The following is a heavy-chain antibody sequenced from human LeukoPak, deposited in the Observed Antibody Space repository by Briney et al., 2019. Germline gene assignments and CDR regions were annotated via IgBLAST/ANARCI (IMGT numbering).Heavy chain of an antibody. V-gene: IGHV1-2*02. CDR1: GYTFTGYY. D-gene: IGHD3-10*01. J-gene: IGHJ5*02. Sequence: ASVKVSCKASGYTFTGYYMHWVRQAPGQGLEWMGWINPNSGGTNYAQKFQGRVTMTRDTSISTAYMELSRLRSDDTAVYYCARDGAGELLWFGESGFDPWGQGTLVTVSS. CDR2: INPNSGGT. CDR3: ARDGAGELLWFGESGFDP.